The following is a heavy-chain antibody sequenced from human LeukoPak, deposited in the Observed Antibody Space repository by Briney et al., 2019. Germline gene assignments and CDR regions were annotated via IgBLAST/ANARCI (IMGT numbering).Heavy chain of an antibody. D-gene: IGHD2-15*01. J-gene: IGHJ6*03. CDR2: IYYSGST. Sequence: SETLSLTCAVYGGSFSSYYWGWIRQPPGKGLEWIGSIYYSGSTYYNPSLKSRVTISVDTSKNQFSLKVSSVTAADTAVYYCAGSRGYCSGGSCYPVYYMDVWGKGTTVTVSS. V-gene: IGHV4-34*01. CDR1: GGSFSSYY. CDR3: AGSRGYCSGGSCYPVYYMDV.